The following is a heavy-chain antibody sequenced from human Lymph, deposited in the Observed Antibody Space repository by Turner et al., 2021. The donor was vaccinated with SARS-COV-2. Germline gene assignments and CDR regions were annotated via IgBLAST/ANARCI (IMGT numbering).Heavy chain of an antibody. D-gene: IGHD6-25*01. CDR2: MNPNSGYT. V-gene: IGHV1-8*01. CDR1: GYTFTSYD. J-gene: IGHJ5*02. CDR3: AKGDGYPPHGLLDP. Sequence: QVQLVQSGAEVKKPGASVKVSCKASGYTFTSYDINLVRQATGQGLEWMGWMNPNSGYTGYAQKFQGRVTMTRNNTISTAYMELNSLTSDDTAGYYCAKGDGYPPHGLLDPWGQGTLVTVSS.